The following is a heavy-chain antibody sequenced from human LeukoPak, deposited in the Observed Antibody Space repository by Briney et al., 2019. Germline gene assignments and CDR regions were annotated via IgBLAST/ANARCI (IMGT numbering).Heavy chain of an antibody. Sequence: GESLKISCKGSGYSFTSYWIGWVRQMPGKGLEWMGIIFPGDSNIRYSPPFQGQVTISADKSISTAYLQWSSLKASDTAMYYCARLRPQWLHTFDYWGQGTLVTVSS. CDR1: GYSFTSYW. CDR2: IFPGDSNI. V-gene: IGHV5-51*01. CDR3: ARLRPQWLHTFDY. J-gene: IGHJ4*02. D-gene: IGHD6-19*01.